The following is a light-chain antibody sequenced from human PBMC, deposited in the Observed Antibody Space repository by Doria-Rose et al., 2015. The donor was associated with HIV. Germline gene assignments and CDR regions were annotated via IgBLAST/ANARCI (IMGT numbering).Light chain of an antibody. CDR2: WAS. J-gene: IGKJ3*01. V-gene: IGKV4-1*01. CDR3: QQYYDTPS. Sequence: DIRVTQSPESLGMSLGERATLNCKSNRSLLYTSKHYLAWYQQKPGQPPKLSIYWASTRQSGVPARFSGSGSGTDFTLTISSLEAEDVAVYYCQQYYDTPSFGPGTTVDIK. CDR1: RSLLYTSKHY.